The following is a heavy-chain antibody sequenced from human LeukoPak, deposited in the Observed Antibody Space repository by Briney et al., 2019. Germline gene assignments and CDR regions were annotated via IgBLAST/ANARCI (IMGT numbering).Heavy chain of an antibody. J-gene: IGHJ4*02. CDR3: AKAPGGIVGY. D-gene: IGHD3-16*01. V-gene: IGHV3-23*01. CDR1: GFTFSSYA. CDR2: ISGSGSGSST. Sequence: GGSLRLSCAASGFTFSSYAMSWVRQAPGKGLEWVSGISGSGSGSSTYYADSVKGRFTISRDNSKNTLYLQMNSLRAEDTAVYYCAKAPGGIVGYWGQGTLVTVSS.